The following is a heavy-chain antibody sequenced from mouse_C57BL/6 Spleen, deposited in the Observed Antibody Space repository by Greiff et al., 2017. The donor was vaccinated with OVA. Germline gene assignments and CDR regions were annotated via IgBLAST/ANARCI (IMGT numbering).Heavy chain of an antibody. J-gene: IGHJ3*01. D-gene: IGHD1-1*01. Sequence: VQLKQSGPVLVKPGASVKMSCKASGYTFTDYYMNWVKQNHGKSLEWIGVINPYNGGTSYNQKFKGKATLTVDKSSSTAYMELNSLTSEDSAVYYCARLGTTVVPFAYWGQGTLVTVAA. V-gene: IGHV1-19*01. CDR3: ARLGTTVVPFAY. CDR1: GYTFTDYY. CDR2: INPYNGGT.